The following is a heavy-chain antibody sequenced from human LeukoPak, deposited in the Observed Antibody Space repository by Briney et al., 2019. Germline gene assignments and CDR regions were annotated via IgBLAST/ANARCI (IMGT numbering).Heavy chain of an antibody. Sequence: GGSLRLSCSASGFTFSSHWMSWVRQAPGKGLEWVATIKQDGSDKYYVDSMKGRFTISRDNAKNSLYLQMNSLRAEDTAVYYCARDGFGTGSNWGQGTLVTVSS. J-gene: IGHJ4*02. CDR3: ARDGFGTGSN. V-gene: IGHV3-7*03. CDR1: GFTFSSHW. D-gene: IGHD3-16*01. CDR2: IKQDGSDK.